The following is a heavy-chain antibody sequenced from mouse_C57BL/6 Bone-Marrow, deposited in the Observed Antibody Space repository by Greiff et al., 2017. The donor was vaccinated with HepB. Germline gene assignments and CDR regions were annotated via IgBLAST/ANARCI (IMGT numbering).Heavy chain of an antibody. CDR1: GYTFTSYW. Sequence: QVQLQQPGAELVMPGASVKLSCKASGYTFTSYWMHWVKQRPGQGLEWIGEIDPSDSYTNYNQKFKSKSTLTVDKSSSTAYMQLSSLTSEDSAVYYCARGRWLLFAYWGQGTLVTVSA. J-gene: IGHJ3*01. D-gene: IGHD2-3*01. V-gene: IGHV1-69*01. CDR2: IDPSDSYT. CDR3: ARGRWLLFAY.